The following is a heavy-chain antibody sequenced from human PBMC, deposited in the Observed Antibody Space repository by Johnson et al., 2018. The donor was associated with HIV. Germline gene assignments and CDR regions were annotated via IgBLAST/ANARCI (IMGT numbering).Heavy chain of an antibody. Sequence: EVQVLESGGGLVQPGGSLRLSCAASGFTFSSYWMSWVRQAPGKGLEWVSAISGSGGSTYYADSVKGRFTISRDNTNNTRYLQMNSLRAEDTAVYYCARGSIAAQDAFDIWGQGTMVTVSS. CDR2: ISGSGGST. D-gene: IGHD6-6*01. CDR1: GFTFSSYW. CDR3: ARGSIAAQDAFDI. J-gene: IGHJ3*02. V-gene: IGHV3-23*01.